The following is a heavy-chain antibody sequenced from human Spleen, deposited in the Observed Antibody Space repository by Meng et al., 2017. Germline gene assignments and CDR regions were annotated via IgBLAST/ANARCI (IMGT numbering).Heavy chain of an antibody. CDR1: GGSVSSESYY. D-gene: IGHD1-26*01. CDR3: ARDRELRGYFDY. CDR2: IYASGST. Sequence: SETLSLTCTVSGGSVSSESYYWSWIRQPAGKGLEWIGRIYASGSTIYNPSLKSRVTISIDMPRNQFSLKLSSVTAADTAVYYCARDRELRGYFDYWGQGTLVTGAS. V-gene: IGHV4-61*02. J-gene: IGHJ4*02.